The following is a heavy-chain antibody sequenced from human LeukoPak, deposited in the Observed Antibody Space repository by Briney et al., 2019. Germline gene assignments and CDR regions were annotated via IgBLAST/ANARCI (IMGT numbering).Heavy chain of an antibody. CDR1: GFTFSSYS. Sequence: PGGSLRLSCAASGFTFSSYSMNWVRQAPGKGPEWVAFIRSDGSNKYYADSVKGRFTISRDNSKNTLYLQMNSLRAEDTAVYYCAKVHSSSWYYFDYWGQGTLVTVSS. CDR3: AKVHSSSWYYFDY. CDR2: IRSDGSNK. V-gene: IGHV3-30*02. J-gene: IGHJ4*02. D-gene: IGHD6-13*01.